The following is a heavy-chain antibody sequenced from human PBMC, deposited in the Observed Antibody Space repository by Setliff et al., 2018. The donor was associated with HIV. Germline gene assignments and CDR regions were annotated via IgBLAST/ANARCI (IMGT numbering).Heavy chain of an antibody. V-gene: IGHV3-21*01. CDR2: ITSRSADI. Sequence: GGSLRLSCAASGFTFSTFSMSWVRQAPGKGLEWVSSITSRSADIYYADSLKGRFTISRDNAKNSLYLQMNSLRAEDTAVYYCARESMSQNAFDIWGQGTMVTVSS. CDR1: GFTFSTFS. CDR3: ARESMSQNAFDI. J-gene: IGHJ3*02.